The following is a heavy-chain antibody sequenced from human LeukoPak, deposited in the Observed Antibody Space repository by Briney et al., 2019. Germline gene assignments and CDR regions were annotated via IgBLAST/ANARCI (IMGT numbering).Heavy chain of an antibody. V-gene: IGHV3-53*01. Sequence: GGSLRLSCAASGFTVNNNYMSWVRQAPGKGLEWVSIIYSNDNTYYADSVKGRFTISRDNSKNTLFLQMNSLRAEDTAVYYCAKDVPEAGIAFDIWGQGTLVTVSS. CDR2: IYSNDNT. CDR3: AKDVPEAGIAFDI. CDR1: GFTVNNNY. D-gene: IGHD3-10*02. J-gene: IGHJ3*02.